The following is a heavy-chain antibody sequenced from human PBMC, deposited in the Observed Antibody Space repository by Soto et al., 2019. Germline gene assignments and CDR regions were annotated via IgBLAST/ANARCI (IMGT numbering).Heavy chain of an antibody. CDR3: AKEYDSSGYYKGYYFDY. Sequence: GGSLRLSCAASGFTFSSYAMSWVRQAPGKGLEWVSAISGSGGSTYYADSVKGRFTISRDNSKNTLYLQMNSLRAEDTAVYYCAKEYDSSGYYKGYYFDYWGQGTLVTVSS. J-gene: IGHJ4*02. CDR1: GFTFSSYA. D-gene: IGHD3-22*01. CDR2: ISGSGGST. V-gene: IGHV3-23*01.